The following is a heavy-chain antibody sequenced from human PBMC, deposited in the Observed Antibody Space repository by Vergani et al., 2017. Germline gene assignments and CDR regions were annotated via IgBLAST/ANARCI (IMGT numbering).Heavy chain of an antibody. D-gene: IGHD1-1*01. J-gene: IGHJ4*02. V-gene: IGHV3-30*18. CDR2: ISYDGDTT. CDR3: AKFPLNITTPDRGDF. CDR1: GFRFSDYG. Sequence: QVSLVESGGGVVQPGRSLRLSCAVSGFRFSDYGMHWVRQAPGRGLEWVALISYDGDTTYYEDSVKGRFTISRDNSKNTLFLQMHSLRVEDTALYYCAKFPLNITTPDRGDFWGQGSLVTVSS.